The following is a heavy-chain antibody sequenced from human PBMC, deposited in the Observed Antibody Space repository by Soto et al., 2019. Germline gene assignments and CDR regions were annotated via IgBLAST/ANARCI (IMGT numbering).Heavy chain of an antibody. Sequence: GESLKISCKGSGYSFAGYWITWVRQMPGKGLEWMGRIDPSDSQAYYSPSFRGHVTISAAKSITTVFLQWSSLRASDTAMYYCARKDSSGYSNWFDPWGQGTLVTVSS. J-gene: IGHJ5*02. CDR2: IDPSDSQA. CDR1: GYSFAGYW. D-gene: IGHD3-22*01. CDR3: ARKDSSGYSNWFDP. V-gene: IGHV5-10-1*01.